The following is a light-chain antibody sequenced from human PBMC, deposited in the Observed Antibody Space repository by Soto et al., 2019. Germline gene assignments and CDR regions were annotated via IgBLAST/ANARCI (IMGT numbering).Light chain of an antibody. Sequence: DIPMTQSPSTLSASVGDSVTITCRASESINIWLAWYQQKPGKAPKLLIYKASNLQSGVPSKFSGSGSGTEFTLTISSLQPDDFATFYCQQYNSYPYTFGQGTKLEIK. CDR1: ESINIW. CDR3: QQYNSYPYT. V-gene: IGKV1-5*03. J-gene: IGKJ2*01. CDR2: KAS.